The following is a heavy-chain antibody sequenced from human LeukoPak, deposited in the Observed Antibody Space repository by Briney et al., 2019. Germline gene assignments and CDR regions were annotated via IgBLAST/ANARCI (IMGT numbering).Heavy chain of an antibody. CDR1: GVSITSTSYY. CDR2: IYYNGDT. J-gene: IGHJ6*03. Sequence: SETLSLTCTVSGVSITSTSYYWGWIRQSPGRGLEWIGSIYYNGDTSYNPSLNSRVTISVDTSKNQFSLKLNSVTAADTAVYYCSSHSRSGHFYFYYMVVWGKGTTVTVSS. D-gene: IGHD6-6*01. V-gene: IGHV4-39*01. CDR3: SSHSRSGHFYFYYMVV.